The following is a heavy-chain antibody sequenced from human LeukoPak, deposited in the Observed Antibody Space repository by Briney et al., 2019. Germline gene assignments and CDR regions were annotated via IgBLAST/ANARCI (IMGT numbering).Heavy chain of an antibody. Sequence: GASVKVSCKASGGTFSSYAISWVRQAPGQGLEWMGGIIPIFGTANYAQKLQGRVTMTTDTSTSTAYMELRSLRSDDTAVYYCARGGPLSVGAISFWGQGTLVTVSS. V-gene: IGHV1-69*05. D-gene: IGHD1-26*01. CDR1: GGTFSSYA. CDR2: IIPIFGTA. J-gene: IGHJ4*02. CDR3: ARGGPLSVGAISF.